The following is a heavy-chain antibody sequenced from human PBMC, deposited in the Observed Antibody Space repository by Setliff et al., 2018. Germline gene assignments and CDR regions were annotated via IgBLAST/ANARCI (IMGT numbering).Heavy chain of an antibody. CDR1: GGSFSDFY. Sequence: SETLSLTCAVYGGSFSDFYWIWIRQPPGEGLEWIGEITHRRVTTYNPSLQSRAAISLDTSKRRFSLKLGSVSAADTAVYYCARGRDVFPVPPYMDVWAEGTTVTISS. CDR3: ARGRDVFPVPPYMDV. V-gene: IGHV4-34*01. J-gene: IGHJ6*03. D-gene: IGHD3-10*02. CDR2: ITHRRVT.